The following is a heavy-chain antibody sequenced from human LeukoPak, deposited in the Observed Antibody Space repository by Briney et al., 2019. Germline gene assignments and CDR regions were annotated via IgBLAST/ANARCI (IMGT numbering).Heavy chain of an antibody. CDR3: ARVGYCSGGSCYRDF. Sequence: ETLSLTCTVSGGSISSYYWSWIRQPPGKGLEWIGYIYYSGSTNYNPSLKSRVTISVDSSKNQFSLKLSSVTAADTAVYYCARVGYCSGGSCYRDFWGQGTLVTVSS. CDR2: IYYSGST. V-gene: IGHV4-59*01. D-gene: IGHD2-15*01. J-gene: IGHJ4*02. CDR1: GGSISSYY.